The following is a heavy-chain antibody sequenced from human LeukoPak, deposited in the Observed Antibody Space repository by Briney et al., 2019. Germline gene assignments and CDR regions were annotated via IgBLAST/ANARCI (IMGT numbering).Heavy chain of an antibody. J-gene: IGHJ4*02. V-gene: IGHV1-2*02. CDR2: INPNSGGT. CDR1: GYTFTGYY. Sequence: ASVKVSCKASGYTFTGYYMHWVRQAPGQGLEWMGWINPNSGGTNYAQKFQGRVTMTRDTSISTAYMELSRLRSDGTAVYYCARVRSSGWFIFDYWGQGTLVTVSS. CDR3: ARVRSSGWFIFDY. D-gene: IGHD6-19*01.